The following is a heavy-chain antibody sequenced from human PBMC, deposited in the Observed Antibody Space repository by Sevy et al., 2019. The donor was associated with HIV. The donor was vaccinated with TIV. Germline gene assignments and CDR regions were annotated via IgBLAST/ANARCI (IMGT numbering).Heavy chain of an antibody. Sequence: SKTLSLTCAVYGGSFSGYYWSWIRQPPGKGLEWIGEINHSGSTNYNPSLKSRVTISVDTSKNQFSLKLSSVTAADTAVYYCARAHPLKIAAAGTNWFDPWGQGTLVTVSS. CDR2: INHSGST. J-gene: IGHJ5*02. V-gene: IGHV4-34*01. CDR1: GGSFSGYY. CDR3: ARAHPLKIAAAGTNWFDP. D-gene: IGHD6-13*01.